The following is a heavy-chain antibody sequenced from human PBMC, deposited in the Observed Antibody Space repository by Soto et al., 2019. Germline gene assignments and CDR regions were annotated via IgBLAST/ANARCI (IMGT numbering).Heavy chain of an antibody. J-gene: IGHJ4*02. V-gene: IGHV3-30-3*01. CDR3: ARDANWNYLTFDY. D-gene: IGHD1-7*01. CDR1: GFTFSSYA. Sequence: PGGSLRLSCAASGFTFSSYAMHWVRQAPGKGLEWVAVISYDGSNKYYADSVKGRFTISRDNSKNTLYLQMNSLRAEDTAVYYCARDANWNYLTFDYWGQGTMVTVYS. CDR2: ISYDGSNK.